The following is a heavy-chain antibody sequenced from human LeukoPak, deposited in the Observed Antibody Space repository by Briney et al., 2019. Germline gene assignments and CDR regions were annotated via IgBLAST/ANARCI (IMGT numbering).Heavy chain of an antibody. J-gene: IGHJ4*02. Sequence: SGGSLRLSSAVYGFSLSIYSMNWVRQAPGKGLEWVSTIAGSGGYIYYEDSVKGRLTISRDNAKNSLYLQMNSLRVEDTAVYYCARGLAGGDYWGQGTRVTVSS. CDR3: ARGLAGGDY. CDR2: IAGSGGYI. D-gene: IGHD6-19*01. V-gene: IGHV3-21*01. CDR1: GFSLSIYS.